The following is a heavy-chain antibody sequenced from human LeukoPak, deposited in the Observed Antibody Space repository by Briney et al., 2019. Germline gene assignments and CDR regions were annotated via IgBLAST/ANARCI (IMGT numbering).Heavy chain of an antibody. CDR1: GGTFSSYA. Sequence: ASVKVSCKASGGTFSSYAISWVRQAPGQGLEWMGIINPSGGSTSYAQKFQGRVTMTRDTSTSTVYMELSSLRSEDTAVYYCARDRSSSSRGGLFDYWGQGTLVTVSS. V-gene: IGHV1-46*01. CDR2: INPSGGST. J-gene: IGHJ4*02. CDR3: ARDRSSSSRGGLFDY. D-gene: IGHD6-6*01.